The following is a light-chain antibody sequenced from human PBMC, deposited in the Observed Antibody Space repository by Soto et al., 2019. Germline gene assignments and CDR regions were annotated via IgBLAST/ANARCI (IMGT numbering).Light chain of an antibody. Sequence: IVMTQSPATLSASPGERATLSFRASQNMDKKVVCYQQKPGQVPRLLIYDASTRATGIPASFNGSGSGTEFTLTISSVQSEDFASYYCQQFHYWWTFGQGTNVQIK. CDR1: QNMDKK. CDR3: QQFHYWWT. J-gene: IGKJ1*01. CDR2: DAS. V-gene: IGKV3-15*01.